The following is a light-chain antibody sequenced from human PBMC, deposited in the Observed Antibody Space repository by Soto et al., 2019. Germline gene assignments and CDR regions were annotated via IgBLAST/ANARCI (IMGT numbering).Light chain of an antibody. Sequence: QSVLTQPASVSGSPGQSITISCTGTSSDVGSYNLVSWYQQHPGKAPKLMIYEVSKRPSGVSNRFSGSKSGNTASLTISGLQAEDEADYYCCSYAGSSNVFGTGTKVTDL. CDR3: CSYAGSSNV. CDR1: SSDVGSYNL. J-gene: IGLJ1*01. CDR2: EVS. V-gene: IGLV2-23*02.